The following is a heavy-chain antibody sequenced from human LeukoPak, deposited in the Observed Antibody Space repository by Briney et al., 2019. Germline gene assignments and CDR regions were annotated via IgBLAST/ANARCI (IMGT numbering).Heavy chain of an antibody. Sequence: PGGSLRLSCAASGSTFSSYWMSWVRQAPGKGLEWVANIKQDGSEKYYVDSVKGRFTISRDNAKNSLYLQMNSLRAEDTAVYYCARVGGYYFDYWGQGTLVTVSS. V-gene: IGHV3-7*01. D-gene: IGHD1-26*01. CDR2: IKQDGSEK. CDR3: ARVGGYYFDY. CDR1: GSTFSSYW. J-gene: IGHJ4*02.